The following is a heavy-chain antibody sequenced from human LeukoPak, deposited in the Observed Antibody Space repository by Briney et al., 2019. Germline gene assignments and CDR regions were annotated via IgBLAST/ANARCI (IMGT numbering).Heavy chain of an antibody. CDR3: AKDSGSKWEPNS. Sequence: GGSLRLSCAASEFTVSSDYMSWVRQAPGKGLEWVSVIYSGGSTYYADSVKGRFTISRDNSKNTLYLQMNSLRAEDTAVYYCAKDSGSKWEPNSWGQGTLVTVSS. J-gene: IGHJ4*02. CDR1: EFTVSSDY. CDR2: IYSGGST. D-gene: IGHD1-26*01. V-gene: IGHV3-53*01.